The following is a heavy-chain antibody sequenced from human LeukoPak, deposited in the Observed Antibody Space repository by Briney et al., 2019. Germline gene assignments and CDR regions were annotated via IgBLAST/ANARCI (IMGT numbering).Heavy chain of an antibody. J-gene: IGHJ4*02. CDR2: LYSGGTA. Sequence: ETLSLTCTVSGGSISSYYWSWVRQAPGKGLEWVSLLYSGGTAYYTDSVKGRFTISRDNSKNTVFLQMNSLRAEDTAVYYCARRGRYYDSGELYWGQGTLVTVSS. D-gene: IGHD3-16*01. CDR3: ARRGRYYDSGELY. CDR1: GGSISSYY. V-gene: IGHV3-66*04.